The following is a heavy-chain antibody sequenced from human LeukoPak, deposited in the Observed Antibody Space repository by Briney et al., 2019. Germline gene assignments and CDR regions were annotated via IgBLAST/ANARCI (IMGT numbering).Heavy chain of an antibody. J-gene: IGHJ4*02. V-gene: IGHV3-48*03. CDR3: ARDRGGGKPFDY. CDR2: TSGGGEST. CDR1: GFTFNSYE. Sequence: GGSLRLSCAASGFTFNSYEMNWVRQAQGKGMEWGSYTSGGGESTYYADSVKGGFTIFRENTKNSLFLQMNSLRAEDTAVYYCARDRGGGKPFDYWGQGTLVTVSS. D-gene: IGHD3-16*01.